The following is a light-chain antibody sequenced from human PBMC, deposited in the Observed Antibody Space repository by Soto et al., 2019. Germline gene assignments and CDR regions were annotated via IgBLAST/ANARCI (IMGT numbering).Light chain of an antibody. CDR3: QTWDTGARVV. CDR2: LSSDGSH. Sequence: QSVLTQSPSASASLGASVKLTFTLSSGHSSYAIAWHQQQPEKGPRYLMKLSSDGSHSKGDGIPDRFSGSSSGAERYLTISILQSEDEADYYCQTWDTGARVVFGGGTKLTVL. J-gene: IGLJ2*01. V-gene: IGLV4-69*01. CDR1: SGHSSYA.